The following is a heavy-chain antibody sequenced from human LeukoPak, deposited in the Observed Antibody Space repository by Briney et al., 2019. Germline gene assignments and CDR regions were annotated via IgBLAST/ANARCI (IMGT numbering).Heavy chain of an antibody. V-gene: IGHV1-18*01. J-gene: IGHJ5*02. CDR2: ISAYNGNT. Sequence: GASVKVSCKASGYTFTSYGISWVRQAPGQGLEWMGWISAYNGNTNYAQKLQGRVTMTTDTSTSTAYMELRSLRSDDTAVYYCARWAGRFLEWLDRKRNWFDPWGQGTLVTVSS. CDR3: ARWAGRFLEWLDRKRNWFDP. CDR1: GYTFTSYG. D-gene: IGHD3-3*01.